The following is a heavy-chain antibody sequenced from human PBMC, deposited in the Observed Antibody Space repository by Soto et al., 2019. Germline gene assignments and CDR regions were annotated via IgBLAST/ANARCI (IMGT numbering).Heavy chain of an antibody. CDR2: IIPIFGTA. Sequence: QVQLVQSGAEVKKPGSSVKVSCKASGGTFSSYAISWVRQAPGQGLEWMGGIIPIFGTANYAQKFQGRVTITADESTSTAYMERSSLRSEDTAVYYCARGYQATVTSGGRYGMDVWGQGTTVTVSS. CDR1: GGTFSSYA. V-gene: IGHV1-69*12. CDR3: ARGYQATVTSGGRYGMDV. J-gene: IGHJ6*02. D-gene: IGHD4-17*01.